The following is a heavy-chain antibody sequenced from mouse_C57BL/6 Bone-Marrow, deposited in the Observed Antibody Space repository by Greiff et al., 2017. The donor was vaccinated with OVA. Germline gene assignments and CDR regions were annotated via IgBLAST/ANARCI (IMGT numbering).Heavy chain of an antibody. J-gene: IGHJ4*01. Sequence: QVQLQQSGAELVRPGASVTLSCKASGYTFTDYEMHWVKQTPVHGLEWIGAIDPETGGTAYNQKFKGKAILTADKSSSTAYLELRRLTSEDSAVYYCTRDYFDAMDYWGQGTSVTVSS. CDR1: GYTFTDYE. D-gene: IGHD2-13*01. CDR3: TRDYFDAMDY. V-gene: IGHV1-15*01. CDR2: IDPETGGT.